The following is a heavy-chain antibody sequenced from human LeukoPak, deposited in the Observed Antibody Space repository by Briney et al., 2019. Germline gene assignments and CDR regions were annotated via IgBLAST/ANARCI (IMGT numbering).Heavy chain of an antibody. Sequence: ASVKVSCKASGYTFIGYYMHWVRQAPGQGLEWMGWINPNSGGTNYAQKFQGRVTMTRDTSISTAYMELIRLTSDDTAVYYCARDVTGDQSWFFDLWGRGTLVTVSS. CDR2: INPNSGGT. V-gene: IGHV1-2*02. D-gene: IGHD7-27*01. CDR1: GYTFIGYY. J-gene: IGHJ2*01. CDR3: ARDVTGDQSWFFDL.